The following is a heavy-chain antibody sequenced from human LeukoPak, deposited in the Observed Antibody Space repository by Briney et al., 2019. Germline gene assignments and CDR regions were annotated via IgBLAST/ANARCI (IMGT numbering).Heavy chain of an antibody. J-gene: IGHJ6*03. CDR1: GFTFSSHW. D-gene: IGHD3-10*01. CDR2: ISPSGDIT. CDR3: AKDRGVRGYYMDV. Sequence: PGGSLRLSCAASGFTFSSHWMNWVRQAPGKGLEWVSGISPSGDITYYADSVKGRFTISRDNSKNTLYLQMNSLRAEDTAVYYCAKDRGVRGYYMDVWGKGTTVTVSS. V-gene: IGHV3-23*01.